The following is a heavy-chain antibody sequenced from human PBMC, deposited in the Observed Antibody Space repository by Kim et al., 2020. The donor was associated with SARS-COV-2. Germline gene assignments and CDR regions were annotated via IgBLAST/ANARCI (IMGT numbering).Heavy chain of an antibody. CDR3: TTVGDYGSGSYTGDDAFDI. V-gene: IGHV3-15*01. J-gene: IGHJ3*02. Sequence: GRFTISRDDSKNTLYLQMNSLKTEDTAVYYCTTVGDYGSGSYTGDDAFDIWGQGTMVTVSS. D-gene: IGHD3-10*01.